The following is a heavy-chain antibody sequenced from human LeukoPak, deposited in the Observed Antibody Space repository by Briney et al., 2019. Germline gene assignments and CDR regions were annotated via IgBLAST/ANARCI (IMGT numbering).Heavy chain of an antibody. V-gene: IGHV3-30*01. CDR1: GFTFSSYA. J-gene: IGHJ4*02. D-gene: IGHD1-26*01. Sequence: GRSLRLSCAASGFTFSSYAMHWVRQAPGKGLEWVTVISYDGSNKYYADSVKGRFTISRDNSKNTLYLQMNSLRAEDTAVYYCARNPSEIVGAPDYWGQGTLVTVSS. CDR3: ARNPSEIVGAPDY. CDR2: ISYDGSNK.